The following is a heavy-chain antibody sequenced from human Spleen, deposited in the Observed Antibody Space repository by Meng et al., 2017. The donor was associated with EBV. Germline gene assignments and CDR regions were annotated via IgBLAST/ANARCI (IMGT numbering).Heavy chain of an antibody. CDR3: ARGPYGSGSYYRWFDP. CDR2: IGTSSSYI. J-gene: IGHJ5*02. V-gene: IGHV3-21*02. CDR1: GLTFSHFS. D-gene: IGHD3-10*01. Sequence: EVQLVESGGXLVKPGGSLRLACAASGLTFSHFSMNWVRQSPGKGLEWVSSIGTSSSYIYYADSVKGRFSISRDNAKNSVYLQMNSLRGDDTAVYYCARGPYGSGSYYRWFDPWGQGTLVTVSS.